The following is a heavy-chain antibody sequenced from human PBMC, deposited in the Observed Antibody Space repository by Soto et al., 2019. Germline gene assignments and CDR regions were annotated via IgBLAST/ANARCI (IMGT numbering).Heavy chain of an antibody. D-gene: IGHD6-19*01. CDR2: IIPILGIA. CDR3: ARDPGISGWEDDAFDI. Sequence: ASVKVSCKASGGTFSSYTISWVRQAPGQGLEWMGRIIPILGIANYAQKFQGRVTITADKSTSTAYMELSSLRSEDTAVYYCARDPGISGWEDDAFDIWGQGTMVTVSS. V-gene: IGHV1-69*04. CDR1: GGTFSSYT. J-gene: IGHJ3*02.